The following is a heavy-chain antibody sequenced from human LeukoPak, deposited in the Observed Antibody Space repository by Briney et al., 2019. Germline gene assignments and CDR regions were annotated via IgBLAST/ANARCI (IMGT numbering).Heavy chain of an antibody. Sequence: GASVKVSCKPSGYTFSSYGISWVRQAPGQGLEWMGWIRVYNGDTNYAQKFKGRVTMTTDTSTNTAYMELRSLGSDDTAVYYCARLWARVGYWGQGTLVTVSS. V-gene: IGHV1-18*01. J-gene: IGHJ4*02. D-gene: IGHD7-27*01. CDR2: IRVYNGDT. CDR1: GYTFSSYG. CDR3: ARLWARVGY.